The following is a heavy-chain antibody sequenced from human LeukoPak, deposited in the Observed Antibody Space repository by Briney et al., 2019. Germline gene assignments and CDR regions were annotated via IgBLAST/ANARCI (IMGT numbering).Heavy chain of an antibody. J-gene: IGHJ4*02. D-gene: IGHD1-14*01. CDR2: IWPDGSKT. V-gene: IGHV3-30*02. Sequence: GGSLRLSCAASGFTFSRYAVHWVRQAPGKGLEWVAFIWPDGSKTYYADSLRGRFTISRDNSKNTMHLEMNTVRAEDTALYYCAKISSSSEPDFDYWGQGTLVTVS. CDR3: AKISSSSEPDFDY. CDR1: GFTFSRYA.